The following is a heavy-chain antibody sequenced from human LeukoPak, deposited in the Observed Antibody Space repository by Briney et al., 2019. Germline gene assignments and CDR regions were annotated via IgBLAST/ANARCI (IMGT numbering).Heavy chain of an antibody. J-gene: IGHJ6*03. CDR2: IIPIFGTA. CDR3: AMITSVGRPAAHNGPYYYYMDV. Sequence: SVKVSCKASGYTFSSYGISWVRQAPGQGLEWMGGIIPIFGTANYAQKFQGRVAITADESTSTAYMELSSLRSEDTAVYYCAMITSVGRPAAHNGPYYYYMDVWGKGTTVTVSS. V-gene: IGHV1-69*13. D-gene: IGHD2-2*01. CDR1: GYTFSSYG.